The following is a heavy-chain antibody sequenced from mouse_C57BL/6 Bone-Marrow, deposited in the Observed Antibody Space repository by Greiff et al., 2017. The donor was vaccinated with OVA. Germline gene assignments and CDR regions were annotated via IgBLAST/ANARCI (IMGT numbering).Heavy chain of an antibody. D-gene: IGHD1-1*01. J-gene: IGHJ1*03. Sequence: QVHVKQPGTELVKPGASVKLSCKASGYTFTSYWMHWVKQRPGQGLEWIGNINPSNGGTNYNEKFKSKATLTVDKSSSTAYMQLSSLTSEDSAVYYCARDYGSGDVGYFDVWGTGTTVTVSS. V-gene: IGHV1-53*01. CDR3: ARDYGSGDVGYFDV. CDR1: GYTFTSYW. CDR2: INPSNGGT.